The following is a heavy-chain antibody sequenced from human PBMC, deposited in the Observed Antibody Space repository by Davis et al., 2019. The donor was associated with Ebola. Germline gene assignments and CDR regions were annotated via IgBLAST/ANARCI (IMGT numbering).Heavy chain of an antibody. CDR1: GFTFSSYA. D-gene: IGHD2-2*01. CDR2: ISGSGGST. V-gene: IGHV3-23*01. J-gene: IGHJ4*02. Sequence: GESLKISCAASGFTFSSYAMSWVRQAPGKGLEWVSAISGSGGSTYYADSVKGRFTISRDNAKNSLYLQMNSLRAEDTAVYYCARELQDIVVVPAARPWVYWGQGTLVTVSS. CDR3: ARELQDIVVVPAARPWVY.